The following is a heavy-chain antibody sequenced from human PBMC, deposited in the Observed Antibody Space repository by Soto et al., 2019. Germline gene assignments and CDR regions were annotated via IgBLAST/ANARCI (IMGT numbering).Heavy chain of an antibody. Sequence: PGASLKITCKGSGYSFTSYWIGWVRQMPGKGLEWTGIIYPGDSDTRYSPSLQVQVTISADKSLSTAYLQWSSLKASDTAMYYCASLVGAVAVTYYYYYGMDVWGRGTTVTVSS. V-gene: IGHV5-51*01. D-gene: IGHD6-19*01. CDR3: ASLVGAVAVTYYYYYGMDV. J-gene: IGHJ6*02. CDR1: GYSFTSYW. CDR2: IYPGDSDT.